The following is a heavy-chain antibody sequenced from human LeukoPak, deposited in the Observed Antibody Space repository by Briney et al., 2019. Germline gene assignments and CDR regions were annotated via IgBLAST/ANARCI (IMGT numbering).Heavy chain of an antibody. CDR1: GGSLRACY. D-gene: IGHD6-19*01. CDR3: ARGRIEVAGDFDY. CDR2: INHSGST. J-gene: IGHJ4*02. V-gene: IGHV4-34*01. Sequence: PSETLSLTCAVYGGSLRACYWRWIRQPPGKGLEWIGEINHSGSTNYNPSLKSRVTISVDTSKNQFSLKLSSVTAADTAVYYCARGRIEVAGDFDYWGQGTLVTVSS.